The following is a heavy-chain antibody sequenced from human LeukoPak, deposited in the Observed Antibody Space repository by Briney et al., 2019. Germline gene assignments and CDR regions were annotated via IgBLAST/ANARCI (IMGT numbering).Heavy chain of an antibody. CDR1: GDSISSYY. J-gene: IGHJ4*02. V-gene: IGHV4-59*01. Sequence: SETLSLTCTVSGDSISSYYWTWIRQPPGKGLEWIGYIFYSGSTTYNPSLKSRVTMSVDTSKNQFSLKVSSVTAADTAVYYCARGSDSRYRYDSSGLDYWGQGTLVTVSS. CDR3: ARGSDSRYRYDSSGLDY. D-gene: IGHD3-22*01. CDR2: IFYSGST.